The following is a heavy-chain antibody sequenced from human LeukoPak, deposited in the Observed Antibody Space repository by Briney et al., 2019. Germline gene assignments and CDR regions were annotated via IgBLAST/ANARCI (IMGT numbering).Heavy chain of an antibody. J-gene: IGHJ4*02. D-gene: IGHD3-22*01. CDR2: INAGNGNT. V-gene: IGHV1-3*01. Sequence: GASVKVSCKASGYTFTSYAMHWVRQAPGQRLEWMGWINAGNGNTKYSQKFQGRVTITRDTSASTAYMELSSLRSEDTAVYYCARVLYYYDSSGYYYYFDYWGQGTLATVSS. CDR1: GYTFTSYA. CDR3: ARVLYYYDSSGYYYYFDY.